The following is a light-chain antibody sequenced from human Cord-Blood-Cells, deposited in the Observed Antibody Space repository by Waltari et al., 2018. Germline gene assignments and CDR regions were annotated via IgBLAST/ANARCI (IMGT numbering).Light chain of an antibody. CDR2: DAA. CDR1: QSVSSY. J-gene: IGKJ1*01. V-gene: IGKV3-11*01. Sequence: DIVMPQSPATLSLSPGERATLSCRASQSVSSYLAWYQQKPGQAPRLLIYDAANRATGIPARFSGSGSGTDFTLTISSLEPEDFAVYYCQQRSNWTFGQGTKVEIK. CDR3: QQRSNWT.